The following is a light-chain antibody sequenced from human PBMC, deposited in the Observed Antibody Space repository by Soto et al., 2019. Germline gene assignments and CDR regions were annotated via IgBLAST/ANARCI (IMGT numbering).Light chain of an antibody. CDR3: QQYNSYSPT. Sequence: DIQMTQSPTSLFASVGDRVTIICPAIQSVSIYLNWFQQKPGEAPKLLISSSSRLHRGVPSRFSGSGSGTEFTLTISNLQPEDFETYHCQQYNSYSPTFGQGTKVDIK. CDR1: QSVSIY. CDR2: SSS. V-gene: IGKV1-39*01. J-gene: IGKJ1*01.